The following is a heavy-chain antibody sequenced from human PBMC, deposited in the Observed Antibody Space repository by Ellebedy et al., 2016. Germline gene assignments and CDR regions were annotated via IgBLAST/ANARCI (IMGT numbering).Heavy chain of an antibody. Sequence: ASVKVSCKASGYTFTSYGISWARQAPGQGLEWMGWMNPNSGNTGCAQKFQGRVTITADESTSTAYMELSSLRSEDTAVYYCATKVYSSSWYGFYRRWFDPWGQGTLVTVSS. D-gene: IGHD6-13*01. CDR3: ATKVYSSSWYGFYRRWFDP. CDR1: GYTFTSYG. V-gene: IGHV1-8*03. J-gene: IGHJ5*02. CDR2: MNPNSGNT.